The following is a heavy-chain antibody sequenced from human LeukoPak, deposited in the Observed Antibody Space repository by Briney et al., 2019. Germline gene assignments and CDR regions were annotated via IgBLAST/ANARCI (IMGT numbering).Heavy chain of an antibody. D-gene: IGHD3-9*01. CDR3: ARDPLGYDILTGYSSVGAFDI. V-gene: IGHV3-11*01. CDR2: ISSSGSTI. J-gene: IGHJ3*02. CDR1: GFTFSDYY. Sequence: GGSLRLSCAASGFTFSDYYMSWIRQAPGKGLEWVSYISSSGSTIYYADSVKGRFTISRDNAKNSLYLQMNSLRAEDTAVYYCARDPLGYDILTGYSSVGAFDIRGQGTMVTVSS.